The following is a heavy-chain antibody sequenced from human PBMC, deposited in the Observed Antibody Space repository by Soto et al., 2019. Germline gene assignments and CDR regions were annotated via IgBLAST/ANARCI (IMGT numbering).Heavy chain of an antibody. D-gene: IGHD6-25*01. CDR3: AKSFAETGGNSGWPWTFHF. CDR1: GFTFSSYA. V-gene: IGHV3-23*01. Sequence: EVQLLESGGDLVQPGGSLRLSCAASGFTFSSYAMSWVRQAPGKGLEWVSAISGTGATTYHAGSVKGRFIISRDNSKNTLYLQMNSLRADDSAIYYCAKSFAETGGNSGWPWTFHFWGQGTLVTVSS. J-gene: IGHJ4*02. CDR2: ISGTGATT.